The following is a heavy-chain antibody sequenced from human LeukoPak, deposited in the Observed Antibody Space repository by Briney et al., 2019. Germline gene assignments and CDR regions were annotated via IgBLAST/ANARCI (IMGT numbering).Heavy chain of an antibody. J-gene: IGHJ3*02. CDR2: ISWNSGSI. V-gene: IGHV3-9*03. CDR1: GFTFGDYA. CDR3: AKLRSGSFDI. Sequence: GGSLRLSCAASGFTFGDYAMHWVRQAPGKGPEWVSGISWNSGSIVYADSVRGRFTISRDNAKNSLYLQMNSLRAEDMALYYCAKLRSGSFDIWGQGTMVTVSS.